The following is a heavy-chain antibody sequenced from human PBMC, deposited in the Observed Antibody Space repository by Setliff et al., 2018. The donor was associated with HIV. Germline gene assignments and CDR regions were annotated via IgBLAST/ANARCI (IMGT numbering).Heavy chain of an antibody. D-gene: IGHD3-10*01. J-gene: IGHJ6*03. Sequence: PGGSLRLSCAASGFTFSSHWMSWIRQAPGKGLEWVASIKQDGSEKYFVDSVKGRFTISRDNSKNTLYLQMNSLRAEDTAVYYCARERGKGSGSYYGPDYNFYYMDVWGTGTTVTVSS. CDR1: GFTFSSHW. V-gene: IGHV3-7*01. CDR3: ARERGKGSGSYYGPDYNFYYMDV. CDR2: IKQDGSEK.